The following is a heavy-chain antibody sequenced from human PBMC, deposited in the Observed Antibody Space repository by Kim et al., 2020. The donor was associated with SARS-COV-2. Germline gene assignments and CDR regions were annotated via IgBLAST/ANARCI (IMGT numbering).Heavy chain of an antibody. V-gene: IGHV3-66*01. Sequence: KGRFTNSRDNSKNTLYLQMNSLRAEDTAVYYCARDGRHYYDSSGYYYEDYWGQGTLVTVSS. J-gene: IGHJ4*02. D-gene: IGHD3-22*01. CDR3: ARDGRHYYDSSGYYYEDY.